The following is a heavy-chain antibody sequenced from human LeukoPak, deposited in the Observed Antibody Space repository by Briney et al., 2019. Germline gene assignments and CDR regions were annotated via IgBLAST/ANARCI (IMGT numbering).Heavy chain of an antibody. V-gene: IGHV4-61*02. D-gene: IGHD7-27*01. Sequence: SETLSLTCTVSGGSISGASYYWSWIRQPAGKGLEWIGRIYSSGSTNYNPSLKSRVTISLDTSKNQFSLKLSSVTAADTAVYYCATRKLGNDYWGQGTLVTVSS. CDR1: GGSISGASYY. CDR2: IYSSGST. J-gene: IGHJ4*02. CDR3: ATRKLGNDY.